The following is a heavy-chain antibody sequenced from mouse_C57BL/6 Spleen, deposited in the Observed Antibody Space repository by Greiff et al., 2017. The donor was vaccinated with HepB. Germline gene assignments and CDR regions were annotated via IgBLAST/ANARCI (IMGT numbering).Heavy chain of an antibody. CDR2: IHPNSGST. Sequence: QVQLQQPGAELVKPGASVKLSCKASGYTFTSYWMHWVKQRPGQGLEWIGMIHPNSGSTNYNEKFKSKATLTVDKSSSTAYMQLSSLTSEDSAVYYCARLGTHSSGYYFDYWGQGTTLTVSS. CDR1: GYTFTSYW. V-gene: IGHV1-64*01. J-gene: IGHJ2*01. CDR3: ARLGTHSSGYYFDY. D-gene: IGHD3-2*02.